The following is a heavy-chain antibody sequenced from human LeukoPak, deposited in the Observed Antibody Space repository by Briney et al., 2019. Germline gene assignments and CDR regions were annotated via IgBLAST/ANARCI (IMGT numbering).Heavy chain of an antibody. Sequence: GGSLRLSCVAPGFTFEKYVMNWVRQAPGKGLEWLATIYGSGVSISYADSVKGRFTISRDNSNNTLYLQMNSLRAEDTAMYFCAKDLGWELPAEAYWGQGIPVTVSS. V-gene: IGHV3-23*01. D-gene: IGHD1-26*01. J-gene: IGHJ4*02. CDR3: AKDLGWELPAEAY. CDR2: IYGSGVSI. CDR1: GFTFEKYV.